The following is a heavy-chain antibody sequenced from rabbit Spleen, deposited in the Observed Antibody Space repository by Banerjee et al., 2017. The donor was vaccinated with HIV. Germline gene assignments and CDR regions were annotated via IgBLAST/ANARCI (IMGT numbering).Heavy chain of an antibody. CDR2: INSATYKS. Sequence: QEQLEESGGGLVKPEGSLTLTCKASGVSFNDKDVMCWVRQAPGKGLEWITCINSATYKSVYAKWAKGPFTISRTTSLNTVTLQMTRVTAADTATYFCARVMYSSGWGADFNLWGPGTLVTVS. J-gene: IGHJ4*01. CDR3: ARVMYSSGWGADFNL. V-gene: IGHV1S47*01. D-gene: IGHD4-1*01. CDR1: GVSFNDKD.